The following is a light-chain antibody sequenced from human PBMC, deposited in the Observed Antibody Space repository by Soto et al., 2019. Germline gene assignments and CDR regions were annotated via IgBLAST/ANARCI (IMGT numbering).Light chain of an antibody. CDR3: KQYNNWQT. V-gene: IGKV3-15*01. CDR2: AAS. J-gene: IGKJ1*01. CDR1: QSIRNN. Sequence: EIVMTHSPSTLSVSLVERATLSFRASQSIRNNLAWYHQRPGQAPRLLIYAASARATGIPARFSGSGSGTEFTLTISGLQSEDFGLYYCKQYNNWQTFGQGTKVDIK.